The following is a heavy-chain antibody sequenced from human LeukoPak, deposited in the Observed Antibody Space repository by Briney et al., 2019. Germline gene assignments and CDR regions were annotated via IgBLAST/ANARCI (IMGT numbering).Heavy chain of an antibody. V-gene: IGHV3-23*01. CDR2: ISGSGVMT. D-gene: IGHD3-22*01. CDR1: GFTFSDYA. Sequence: GGSLRLSCAASGFTFSDYAMTWVRQAPGKGLEWVATISGSGVMTYYADSVKGRFTISRDNSKNTLYLQMNSLRAEDTAVYYCAKIYYYDSSGYGNDAFDIWGQGTMVTVSS. J-gene: IGHJ3*02. CDR3: AKIYYYDSSGYGNDAFDI.